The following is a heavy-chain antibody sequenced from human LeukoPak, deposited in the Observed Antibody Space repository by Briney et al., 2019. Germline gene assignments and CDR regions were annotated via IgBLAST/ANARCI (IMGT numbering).Heavy chain of an antibody. Sequence: SETLSLTCTVSGGSISSYYWSWIRQPPGKGLEWIGYIYYSGSTNYNPSLKSRVTISVDTSKDQFSLKLSSVTAADTAVYYCARTGVYFDYWGQGTLVTVSS. CDR1: GGSISSYY. CDR2: IYYSGST. J-gene: IGHJ4*02. D-gene: IGHD3-10*01. V-gene: IGHV4-59*01. CDR3: ARTGVYFDY.